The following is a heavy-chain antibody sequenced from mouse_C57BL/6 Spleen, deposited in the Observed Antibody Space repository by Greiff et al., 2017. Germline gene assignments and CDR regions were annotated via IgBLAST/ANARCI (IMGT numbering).Heavy chain of an antibody. CDR3: ARGAYYFDY. V-gene: IGHV1-82*01. CDR2: IYPGDGDT. J-gene: IGHJ2*01. CDR1: GYAFSSSW. Sequence: QVQLQQSGPELVKPGASVKISCKASGYAFSSSWMNWVKQRPGTGLEWIGRIYPGDGDTNYNGKFKGKATLTADKSSSTAYMQLSSLTSEDSAVYFCARGAYYFDYWGQGTTLTVSS.